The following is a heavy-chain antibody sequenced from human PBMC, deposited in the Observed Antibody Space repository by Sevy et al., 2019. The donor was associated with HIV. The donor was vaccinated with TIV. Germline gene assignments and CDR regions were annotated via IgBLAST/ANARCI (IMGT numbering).Heavy chain of an antibody. D-gene: IGHD6-19*01. CDR3: AKQRIIRSGRGYFDY. CDR1: GFTFSDYW. V-gene: IGHV3-30*18. J-gene: IGHJ4*02. Sequence: GGSLRLSCAASGFTFSDYWMTWVRQAPGKGLEWVAVISYDGSNKYYADSVKGRFTISRDNSKNTLYLQMNSLRAEDTAVYYCAKQRIIRSGRGYFDYWGQGTLVTVSS. CDR2: ISYDGSNK.